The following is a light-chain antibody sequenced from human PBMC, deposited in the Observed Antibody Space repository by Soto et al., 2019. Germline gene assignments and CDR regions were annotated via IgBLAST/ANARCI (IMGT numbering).Light chain of an antibody. CDR2: KAS. CDR3: QHYGGMWT. J-gene: IGKJ1*01. V-gene: IGKV1-5*03. Sequence: DIQMTQSPSTLSASVGDRVTITFRASQTISSWLAWYQQKPGKAPKLLIYKASTLKSGVPSRFSGSGSGTEFILTISSLQPDDFASYCCQHYGGMWTFGQGTKVDIK. CDR1: QTISSW.